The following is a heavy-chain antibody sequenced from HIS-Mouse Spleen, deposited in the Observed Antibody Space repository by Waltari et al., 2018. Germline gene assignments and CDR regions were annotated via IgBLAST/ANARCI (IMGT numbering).Heavy chain of an antibody. V-gene: IGHV4-39*07. CDR3: AREIPYSSSWYDWYFDL. CDR1: GVPISSSSYC. D-gene: IGHD6-13*01. CDR2: IYYSGGT. J-gene: IGHJ2*01. Sequence: RQLQESGPGLVKPSETLPLTCTVAGVPISSSSYCWCWIRQPPGQGLEWIGSIYYSGGTYYNPSLKSRVTISVDTSKNQFSLKLSSVTAADTAVYYCAREIPYSSSWYDWYFDLWGRGTLVTVSS.